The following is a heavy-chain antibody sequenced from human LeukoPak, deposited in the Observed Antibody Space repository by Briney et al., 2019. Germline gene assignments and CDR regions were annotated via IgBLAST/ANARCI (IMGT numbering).Heavy chain of an antibody. CDR1: GGTFSNYA. CDR2: IIPIFCTA. V-gene: IGHV1-69*06. D-gene: IGHD4-17*01. CDR3: ARGAGDYGDYLAYWYFDL. J-gene: IGHJ2*01. Sequence: GSSVKVSCKASGGTFSNYAISWLRQAPGQGLEWMGGIIPIFCTANFAQKFQGRVTITADKSTSTAYMELSSLRSEDTAVYYCARGAGDYGDYLAYWYFDLWGRGTLVTVSS.